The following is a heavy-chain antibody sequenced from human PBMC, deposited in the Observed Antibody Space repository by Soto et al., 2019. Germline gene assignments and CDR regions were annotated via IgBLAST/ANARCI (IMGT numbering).Heavy chain of an antibody. Sequence: GGSLRLSCAASGFTFSSYGMHWVRQAPGKGLEWVAVIWYDGSNKYYADSVKGRFTISRDNSKNTLYLQMNSLRAEDTAVYYCAREAVYGDWTSDAFDIWGQGTMVTVSS. J-gene: IGHJ3*02. D-gene: IGHD4-17*01. CDR2: IWYDGSNK. CDR1: GFTFSSYG. CDR3: AREAVYGDWTSDAFDI. V-gene: IGHV3-33*01.